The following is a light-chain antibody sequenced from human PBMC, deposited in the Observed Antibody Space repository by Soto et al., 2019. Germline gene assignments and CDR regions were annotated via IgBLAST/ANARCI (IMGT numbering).Light chain of an antibody. CDR3: QQYGSSPIT. CDR2: GAS. Sequence: EIVMPQSPATLSVSPGAGATLSCRASQSVRSKLAWYQPKPGQAPRLLIYGASTRATGIPARFSGSASGTEFTLIISRLQSDDVATYYGQQYGSSPITFGQGTRLEIK. J-gene: IGKJ5*01. CDR1: QSVRSK. V-gene: IGKV3-15*01.